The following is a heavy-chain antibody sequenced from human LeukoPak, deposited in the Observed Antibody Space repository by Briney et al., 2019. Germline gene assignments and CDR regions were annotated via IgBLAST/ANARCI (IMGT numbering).Heavy chain of an antibody. CDR3: ARERYDSSGYPGQE. Sequence: SVKVSCKASGGTFSSYAISWVRQPPGQGLEWMGGIIPIFGTANYAQKFQGRVTITADESTSTAYMELSSLRSVDTAVYYCARERYDSSGYPGQEWGQGTLVTVSS. D-gene: IGHD3-22*01. V-gene: IGHV1-69*13. CDR2: IIPIFGTA. CDR1: GGTFSSYA. J-gene: IGHJ4*02.